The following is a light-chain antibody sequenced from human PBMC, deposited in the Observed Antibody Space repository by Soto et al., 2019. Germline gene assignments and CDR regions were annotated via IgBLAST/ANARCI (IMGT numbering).Light chain of an antibody. CDR3: QQYGSSYT. V-gene: IGKV3-20*01. CDR2: GAS. J-gene: IGKJ2*01. Sequence: EIVLTQSPGTLSLSPGERATLSCRASQSVSRSYLAWYQQKPGQAPRLLMYGASSSATGIPDRFSGSWSGTDFTLTICRLEPEDFAVYYCQQYGSSYTFGQGTKLDIK. CDR1: QSVSRSY.